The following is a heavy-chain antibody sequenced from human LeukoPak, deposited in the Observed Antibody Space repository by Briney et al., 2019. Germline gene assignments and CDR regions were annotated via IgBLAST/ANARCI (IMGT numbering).Heavy chain of an antibody. D-gene: IGHD6-6*01. Sequence: GASVKVSCKASGGTFSSYAISWVRQAPGQGLEWMGGIIPIFGTANYAQKFQGRVTITADESTSTAYMELSSLRSEDTAVYYCARDCSSPAGYYMDVWGKGTTVTVSS. CDR2: IIPIFGTA. V-gene: IGHV1-69*13. CDR1: GGTFSSYA. CDR3: ARDCSSPAGYYMDV. J-gene: IGHJ6*03.